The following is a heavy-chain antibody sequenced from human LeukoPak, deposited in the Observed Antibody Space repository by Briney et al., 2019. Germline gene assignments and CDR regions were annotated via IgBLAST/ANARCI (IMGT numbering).Heavy chain of an antibody. D-gene: IGHD3-10*01. CDR1: GFTFSSYA. CDR3: AKGISGRYGSGSYYTTFDY. J-gene: IGHJ4*02. V-gene: IGHV3-23*01. CDR2: ISGSGGST. Sequence: GGSLRLSCAASGFTFSSYAMSWVRQAPGKGLEWVSAISGSGGSTYYADSVKGRFTISRDNSKNTLYLQMNSLRAEDTAVYYCAKGISGRYGSGSYYTTFDYWGQGTLVTVSS.